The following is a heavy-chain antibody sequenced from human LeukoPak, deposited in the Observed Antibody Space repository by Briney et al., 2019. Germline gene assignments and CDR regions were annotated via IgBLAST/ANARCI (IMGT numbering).Heavy chain of an antibody. CDR1: GGSISSSSYY. CDR2: IYYSGST. V-gene: IGHV4-39*01. J-gene: IGHJ4*02. CDR3: ARGPDSGSSPRGYYFDY. Sequence: SETLSLTCTVSGGSISSSSYYWGWLRQPPGKGLEWIGSIYYSGSTYYNPSLKSRVTISVDTSKNQFSLKLSSVTAADTAVYYCARGPDSGSSPRGYYFDYWGQGTLVTVSS. D-gene: IGHD1-26*01.